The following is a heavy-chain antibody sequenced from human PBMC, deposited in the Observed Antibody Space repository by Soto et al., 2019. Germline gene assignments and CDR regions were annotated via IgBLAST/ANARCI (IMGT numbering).Heavy chain of an antibody. J-gene: IGHJ6*02. V-gene: IGHV1-8*01. Sequence: QVQLVQSGAEVKKPGASVKVSCKASGYTFTSYDINWVRQATGQGLERMGWMNPNSGNTGYAQKFQGRVTLTRKTAISKAYMELSGLRSENTAVYYCAREKPSYGMGVWSRGPTVPVSS. CDR3: AREKPSYGMGV. CDR1: GYTFTSYD. CDR2: MNPNSGNT.